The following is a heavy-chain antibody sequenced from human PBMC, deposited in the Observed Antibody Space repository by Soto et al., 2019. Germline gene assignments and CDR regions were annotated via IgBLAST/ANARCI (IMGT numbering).Heavy chain of an antibody. CDR1: GFSFSSHA. CDR3: TRGSWFGEFGGN. Sequence: EVHLLESGGNLVQPGGSLRLSCAASGFSFSSHAMRWFRQAPGKGLEWVSAISGSGSATYYLDSVKGRFTISRDNSQNTVTLQMNSLRVEDTAIYYCTRGSWFGEFGGNWGQGTPVTVSS. V-gene: IGHV3-23*01. CDR2: ISGSGSAT. J-gene: IGHJ4*02. D-gene: IGHD3-10*01.